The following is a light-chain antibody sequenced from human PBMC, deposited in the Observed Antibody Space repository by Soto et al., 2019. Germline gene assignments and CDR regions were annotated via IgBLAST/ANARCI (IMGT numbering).Light chain of an antibody. V-gene: IGLV2-14*03. Sequence: QTRLPQPSSLSGSPVQSITISCAGARSDVGGYNYVSWYQQHPGKAPELIISDVSNRPSGVSNRFSGSKSGNTASLTISGLQAEDEADHYCNSYTSSRTHVFGTGTKVTVL. CDR3: NSYTSSRTHV. J-gene: IGLJ1*01. CDR2: DVS. CDR1: RSDVGGYNY.